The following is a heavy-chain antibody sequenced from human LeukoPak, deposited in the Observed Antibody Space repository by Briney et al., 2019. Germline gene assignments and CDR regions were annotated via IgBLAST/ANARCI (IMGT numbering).Heavy chain of an antibody. CDR3: ARDLRGYSGYDPYYFDY. CDR1: GYTFTRYY. Sequence: GAPVKVSCKASGYTFTRYYIPRVRQAPGQRPEWMGWINPNSGGTNYAQKFQGRVTMTRDTSISTAYMELSRLRSDDTAVYYCARDLRGYSGYDPYYFDYWGQGTLVTVSS. J-gene: IGHJ4*02. CDR2: INPNSGGT. V-gene: IGHV1-2*02. D-gene: IGHD5-12*01.